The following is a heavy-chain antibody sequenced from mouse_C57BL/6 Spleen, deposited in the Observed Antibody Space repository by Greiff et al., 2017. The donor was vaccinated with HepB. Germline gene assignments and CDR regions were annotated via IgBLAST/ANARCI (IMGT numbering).Heavy chain of an antibody. V-gene: IGHV7-3*01. CDR3: ARLGLRRGFAY. CDR1: GFTFTDYY. D-gene: IGHD2-4*01. J-gene: IGHJ3*01. CDR2: IRNKANGYTT. Sequence: EVQVVESGGGLVQPGGSLSLSCAASGFTFTDYYMSWVRQPPGKALEWLGFIRNKANGYTTEYSASVKGRFTISRDNSQSILYLQMNALRAEDSATYCCARLGLRRGFAYWGQGTLVTVSA.